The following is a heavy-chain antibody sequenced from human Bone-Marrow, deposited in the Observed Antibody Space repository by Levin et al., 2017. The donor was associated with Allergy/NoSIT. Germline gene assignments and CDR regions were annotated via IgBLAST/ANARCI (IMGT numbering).Heavy chain of an antibody. CDR2: ISSSSSYI. CDR1: GFTFSSYS. Sequence: GGSLRLSCAASGFTFSSYSMNWVRQAPGKGLEWVSSISSSSSYIYYADSVKGRFTISRDNAKNSLYLQMNSLRAEDTAVYYCARDAGYCSSTSCSVSSGWGKYYFDYWGQGTLVTVSS. J-gene: IGHJ4*02. D-gene: IGHD2-2*01. CDR3: ARDAGYCSSTSCSVSSGWGKYYFDY. V-gene: IGHV3-21*01.